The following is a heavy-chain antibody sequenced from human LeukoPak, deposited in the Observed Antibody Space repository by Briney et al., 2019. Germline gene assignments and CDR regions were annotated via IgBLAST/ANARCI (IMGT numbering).Heavy chain of an antibody. V-gene: IGHV4-34*01. CDR3: AKDGIRDFDWFPLFDY. CDR2: INHSGST. D-gene: IGHD3-9*01. J-gene: IGHJ4*02. CDR1: GGSFRGYY. Sequence: PSETLSLTCAVYGGSFRGYYWSWIRQPPGKGLEGIGAINHSGSTNYNPSLKSRVTISVDTSKNQFSLKLSSVTAADTALFYRAKDGIRDFDWFPLFDYWGQGTLVTVSS.